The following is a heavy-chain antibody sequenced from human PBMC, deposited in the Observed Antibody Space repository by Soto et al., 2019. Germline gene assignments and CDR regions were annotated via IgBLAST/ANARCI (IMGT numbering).Heavy chain of an antibody. Sequence: GGSLRLSCAASGFTFSSYAMSWVRQAPGKGLEWVSAISGSGGSTYYADSVKGRFTISRDNSKNTLYLQMNSLRAEDTAVYYCAKVRETSDYGDYDAFDIWGQGTMVTVSS. CDR2: ISGSGGST. V-gene: IGHV3-23*01. CDR3: AKVRETSDYGDYDAFDI. CDR1: GFTFSSYA. J-gene: IGHJ3*02. D-gene: IGHD4-17*01.